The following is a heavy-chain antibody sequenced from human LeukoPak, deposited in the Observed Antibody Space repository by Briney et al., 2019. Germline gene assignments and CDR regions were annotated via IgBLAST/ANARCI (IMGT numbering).Heavy chain of an antibody. J-gene: IGHJ6*03. CDR2: FDPEDGET. Sequence: GASAKVSCKVSGYTLTELSMHWVRQAPGKGLEWMGGFDPEDGETIYAQKFQGRVTMTEDTSTDTAYMELSSLRSEDTAVYYCATLGATTSYYYYYMDVWGKGTTVTISS. CDR1: GYTLTELS. V-gene: IGHV1-24*01. D-gene: IGHD1-26*01. CDR3: ATLGATTSYYYYYMDV.